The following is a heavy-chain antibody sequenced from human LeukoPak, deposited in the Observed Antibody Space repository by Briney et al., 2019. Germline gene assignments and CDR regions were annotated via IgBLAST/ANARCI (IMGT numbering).Heavy chain of an antibody. D-gene: IGHD3-10*01. V-gene: IGHV3-30*03. J-gene: IGHJ4*02. CDR3: ALSGYYYGSGSYPFFDY. CDR1: GFTFSSYG. CDR2: ISYDGSNK. Sequence: PGRSLRLSCAASGFTFSSYGMHWVRQAPGKGLEWVAVISYDGSNKYYANSVKGRFTISRDNSKNTLYLQMNSLRAEDTAVYYCALSGYYYGSGSYPFFDYWGQGTLVTVSS.